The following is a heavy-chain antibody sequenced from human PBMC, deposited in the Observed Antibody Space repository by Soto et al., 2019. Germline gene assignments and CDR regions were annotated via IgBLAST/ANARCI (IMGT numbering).Heavy chain of an antibody. Sequence: QVQLQQSGPRLVNPSETLSLTCTVSSGPDRSHNWGWIRQPPGRGLEWIGYVYYTGDTAYNPSLRSRVSISADTSTNDISLTLSSVTAADTAVYYCVRQGIDYLHGLVDVWGQGTTVSVSS. J-gene: IGHJ6*02. V-gene: IGHV4-59*08. CDR1: SGPDRSHN. D-gene: IGHD4-17*01. CDR2: VYYTGDT. CDR3: VRQGIDYLHGLVDV.